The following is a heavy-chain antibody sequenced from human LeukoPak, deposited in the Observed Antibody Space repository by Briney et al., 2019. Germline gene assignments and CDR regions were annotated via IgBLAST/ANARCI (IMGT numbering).Heavy chain of an antibody. CDR3: ARDHYYDSSGYSFDY. Sequence: ASVKVSCKASGYTFTSYAMHGVRQAPGQRLEWTGSINAGNGNTKYSQKFQGRVTITRDTSASTAYMELSSLRSEDTAVYYCARDHYYDSSGYSFDYWGQGTLVTVSS. D-gene: IGHD3-22*01. J-gene: IGHJ4*02. V-gene: IGHV1-3*01. CDR1: GYTFTSYA. CDR2: INAGNGNT.